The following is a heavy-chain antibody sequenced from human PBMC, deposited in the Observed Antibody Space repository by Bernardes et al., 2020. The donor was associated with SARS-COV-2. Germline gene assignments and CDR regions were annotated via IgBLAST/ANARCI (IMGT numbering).Heavy chain of an antibody. CDR1: GFTFGSYA. V-gene: IGHV3-23*01. CDR2: ISDNGDTT. J-gene: IGHJ4*02. D-gene: IGHD2-15*01. Sequence: GGSLRLSCEGSGFTFGSYAMSWVRQAPGKGLEWVSVISDNGDTTYYADSVKGRFTILRDNSRNTLYLYVSSLRAEDTAVYYCAREYDSSSGAHYDYWGQGTLVTVSS. CDR3: AREYDSSSGAHYDY.